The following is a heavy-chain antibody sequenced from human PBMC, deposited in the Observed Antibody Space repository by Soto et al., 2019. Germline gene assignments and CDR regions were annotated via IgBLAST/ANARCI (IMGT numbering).Heavy chain of an antibody. V-gene: IGHV3-33*01. J-gene: IGHJ4*02. CDR1: GFTFSSYG. Sequence: GGSLRLSCAASGFTFSSYGMHWVRQAPGKGLEWVAVIWYDGSNKYYADSVKGRFTISRDNAKNTLYLQMNSLRAEDTAVYYCARDPHRGVMPAFDYWGQGALVTVS. D-gene: IGHD3-10*01. CDR3: ARDPHRGVMPAFDY. CDR2: IWYDGSNK.